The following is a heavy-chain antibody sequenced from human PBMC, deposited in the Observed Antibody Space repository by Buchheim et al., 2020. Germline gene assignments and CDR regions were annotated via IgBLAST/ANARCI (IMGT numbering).Heavy chain of an antibody. J-gene: IGHJ4*02. CDR1: GGSFSGYY. CDR2: INHSGST. CDR3: ARSYDFWSGYRPGGYFDY. D-gene: IGHD3-3*01. V-gene: IGHV4-34*01. Sequence: QVQLQQWGAGLLKPSETLSLTCAVYGGSFSGYYWSWIRQPPGKGLEWIGEINHSGSTNYNPSLKSRVTISVDTSKNQFSLKLSSVTAADTAVYYCARSYDFWSGYRPGGYFDYWGQGTL.